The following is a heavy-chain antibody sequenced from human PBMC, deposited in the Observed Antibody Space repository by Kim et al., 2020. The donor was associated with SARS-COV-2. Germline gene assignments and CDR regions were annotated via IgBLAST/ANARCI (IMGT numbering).Heavy chain of an antibody. Sequence: GGSLRLSCAASGFTFSSYGMHWVRQAPGKGLEWVAVIWYDGSNKYYADSVKGRFTISRDNSKNTLYLQMNSLRAEDTAVYYCAREGYYDSSGYYGYNWFDPWGQGTLVTVSS. CDR1: GFTFSSYG. D-gene: IGHD3-22*01. V-gene: IGHV3-33*01. CDR3: AREGYYDSSGYYGYNWFDP. CDR2: IWYDGSNK. J-gene: IGHJ5*02.